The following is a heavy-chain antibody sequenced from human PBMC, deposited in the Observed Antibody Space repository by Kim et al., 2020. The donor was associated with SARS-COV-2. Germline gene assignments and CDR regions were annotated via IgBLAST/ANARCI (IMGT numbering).Heavy chain of an antibody. J-gene: IGHJ4*02. V-gene: IGHV3-48*03. Sequence: GGSLRLSCAASGFTFSSYEMNWVRQAPGKGLEWVSYISSSGSTIYYADSVKGRFTISRDNAKNSLYLQMNSLRAEDTAVYYCAREDSDTRYFDWFLDYWGQGTLVTVSS. CDR1: GFTFSSYE. CDR3: AREDSDTRYFDWFLDY. CDR2: ISSSGSTI. D-gene: IGHD3-9*01.